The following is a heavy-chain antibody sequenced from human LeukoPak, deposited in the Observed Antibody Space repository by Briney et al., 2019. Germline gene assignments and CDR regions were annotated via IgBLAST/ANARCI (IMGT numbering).Heavy chain of an antibody. Sequence: GRSLRLSCAASGFTFSSYGMHWVRQAPGKGLEWVAVIWYDGSNKYYADSVKGRFTISRDNSKNTLYLQMNSLRAEDTAVYYCARFLTYYYDSSGSSPIDYWGQGTLVTVSS. CDR1: GFTFSSYG. CDR2: IWYDGSNK. V-gene: IGHV3-33*01. D-gene: IGHD3-22*01. CDR3: ARFLTYYYDSSGSSPIDY. J-gene: IGHJ4*02.